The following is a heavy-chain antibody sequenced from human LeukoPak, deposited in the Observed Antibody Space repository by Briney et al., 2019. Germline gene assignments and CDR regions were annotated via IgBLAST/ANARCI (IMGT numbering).Heavy chain of an antibody. D-gene: IGHD6-19*01. J-gene: IGHJ5*02. CDR1: GYTFTSYG. CDR2: ISAYNGNT. CDR3: ARREYSSGWSVWFDP. V-gene: IGHV1-18*01. Sequence: ASVKVSCKASGYTFTSYGISWVRQAPGQGLEWMGWISAYNGNTNYAQKLQGRVTMTTDTSTSTAYMELRSLRSDDTAAYYCARREYSSGWSVWFDPWGQGTLVTVSS.